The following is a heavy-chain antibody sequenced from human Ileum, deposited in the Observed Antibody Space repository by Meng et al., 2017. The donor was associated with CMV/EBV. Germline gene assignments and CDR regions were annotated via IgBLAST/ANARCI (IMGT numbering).Heavy chain of an antibody. CDR1: GYTFTSYA. D-gene: IGHD4-17*01. CDR2: INAVNGNT. Sequence: QVQPVQSGAEVKKPGASVKVSCKASGYTFTSYAMHWVRQAPGQRLEWMGWINAVNGNTKYSQKFQGRVTITRDTSASTAYMELSSLRSEDTAVYYCARIGYGAHFDYWGQGTLVTVSS. J-gene: IGHJ4*02. V-gene: IGHV1-3*01. CDR3: ARIGYGAHFDY.